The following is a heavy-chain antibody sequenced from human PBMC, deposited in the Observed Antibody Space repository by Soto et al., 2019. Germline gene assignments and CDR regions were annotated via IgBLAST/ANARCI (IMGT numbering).Heavy chain of an antibody. CDR1: GGKISGYC. J-gene: IGHJ4*02. CDR3: ARQPSLLSAYYFDY. Sequence: SVTLCLTWTVAGGKISGYCVSWIRQTPGKGLEWIGYIYYSGSTNYNPSLKSRVTISVDTSKNQFSLKLSSVTAADTAVYYCARQPSLLSAYYFDYWGQGTLVTVSS. D-gene: IGHD2-21*01. CDR2: IYYSGST. V-gene: IGHV4-59*08.